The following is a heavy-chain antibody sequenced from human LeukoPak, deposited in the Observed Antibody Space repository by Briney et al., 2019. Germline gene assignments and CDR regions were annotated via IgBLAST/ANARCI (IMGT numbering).Heavy chain of an antibody. V-gene: IGHV3-23*01. CDR2: ISVSGSGT. D-gene: IGHD5/OR15-5a*01. Sequence: GGSLRLSCAASGFTFSSYAMTWVRQAPGKGLEWVSAISVSGSGTYYADSVKGRFTISRDSSKNTLYLQMNGLRAEDTAVYYCAKDSRGSSVRVFDYWGQGTLVTVSS. CDR1: GFTFSSYA. J-gene: IGHJ4*02. CDR3: AKDSRGSSVRVFDY.